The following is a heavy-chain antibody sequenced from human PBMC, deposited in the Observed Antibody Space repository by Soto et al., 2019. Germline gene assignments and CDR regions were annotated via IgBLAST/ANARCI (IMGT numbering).Heavy chain of an antibody. Sequence: GASVKVSCKASGYTFTSYAMHWVRQAPGQRLEWMGWINAGNGNTKYSQKFQGRVTITRDTSTSTAYMELRSLRSDDTAVYYCAKSPSISVAHDPFDIWGQGTMVTVSS. CDR2: INAGNGNT. CDR1: GYTFTSYA. J-gene: IGHJ3*02. CDR3: AKSPSISVAHDPFDI. V-gene: IGHV1-3*01. D-gene: IGHD6-19*01.